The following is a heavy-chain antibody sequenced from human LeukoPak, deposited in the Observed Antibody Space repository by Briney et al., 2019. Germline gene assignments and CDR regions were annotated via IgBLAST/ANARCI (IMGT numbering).Heavy chain of an antibody. CDR1: GGSISSGSYY. V-gene: IGHV4-61*02. D-gene: IGHD3-22*01. J-gene: IGHJ4*02. Sequence: SETLSLTCTVSGGSISSGSYYWSWIRQPAGKGLEWIGRIYTSGSTNYNPSLKSRVTISGDTSKNQFSLKLSSVTAADTAVYYCARSPNNYYDSSGYSHYFDYWGQGTLVTVSS. CDR2: IYTSGST. CDR3: ARSPNNYYDSSGYSHYFDY.